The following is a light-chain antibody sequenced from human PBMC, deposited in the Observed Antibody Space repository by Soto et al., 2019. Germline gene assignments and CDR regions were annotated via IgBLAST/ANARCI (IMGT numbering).Light chain of an antibody. CDR2: NYV. Sequence: QSVLTQPPSVSGAPGQRVTISCAGTSSNIGAGYGVHWYQQLPGRAPKLLIHNYVNRPSGVPDRFSGSKSGTSASLAITGLQGVDEGDYYCQSYDSNLTGSLFGGGTKVTVL. CDR3: QSYDSNLTGSL. CDR1: SSNIGAGYG. J-gene: IGLJ2*01. V-gene: IGLV1-40*01.